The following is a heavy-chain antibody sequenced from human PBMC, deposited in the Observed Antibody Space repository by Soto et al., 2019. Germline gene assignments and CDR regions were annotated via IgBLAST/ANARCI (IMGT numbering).Heavy chain of an antibody. CDR1: GYTFTSYG. V-gene: IGHV1-18*01. CDR2: ISAYNGNT. Sequence: ASVKVSCKASGYTFTSYGISWVRQAPGQGLEWMGWISAYNGNTNYAQKLQGRVTMTTDTSTSTAHMELRSLRSDDTAVYYCARDLKYYDFWSGYFRFDYWGQGTLVTVSS. J-gene: IGHJ4*02. CDR3: ARDLKYYDFWSGYFRFDY. D-gene: IGHD3-3*01.